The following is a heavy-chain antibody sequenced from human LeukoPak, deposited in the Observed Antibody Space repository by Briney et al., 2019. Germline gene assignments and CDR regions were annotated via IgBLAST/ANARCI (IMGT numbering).Heavy chain of an antibody. V-gene: IGHV4-4*07. CDR1: GGSISSYY. CDR2: IYTSGST. Sequence: KTSETLSLTGTVSGGSISSYYWSWIRQPAGKGLEWIGRIYTSGSTNYNPSLKSRVTMSVDTSKNQSSLKLSSVTAADTAVYYCARAPAWGYYYGMDVWGQGTTVTVSS. J-gene: IGHJ6*02. D-gene: IGHD2-2*01. CDR3: ARAPAWGYYYGMDV.